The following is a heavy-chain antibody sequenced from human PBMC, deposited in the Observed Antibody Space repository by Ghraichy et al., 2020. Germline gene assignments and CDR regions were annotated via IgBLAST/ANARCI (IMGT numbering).Heavy chain of an antibody. CDR1: GFTFSSYA. V-gene: IGHV3-23*01. Sequence: GGSLRLSCAASGFTFSSYAVSWVRQAPGKGLEWVSAISGSGSSTYYADSVKGRFTISRDNSKNTVSLQMTSLRAEDTAVYYCAKDRAYSSSWYVGAFDYWGQGTLVTVSS. CDR3: AKDRAYSSSWYVGAFDY. CDR2: ISGSGSST. D-gene: IGHD6-13*01. J-gene: IGHJ4*02.